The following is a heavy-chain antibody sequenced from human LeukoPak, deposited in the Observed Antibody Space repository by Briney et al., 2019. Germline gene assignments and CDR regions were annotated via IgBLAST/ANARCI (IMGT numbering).Heavy chain of an antibody. Sequence: SETLSLTCTVSGGSISSYYWSWIRQPPGKGLVWIGYIYYSGSTNYNPSLKSRVTISVDTSKNQFSLKLSSVTAADTAVYYCARHRGYSGYVDYWGQGTLVTVSS. CDR1: GGSISSYY. D-gene: IGHD5-12*01. J-gene: IGHJ4*02. V-gene: IGHV4-59*08. CDR3: ARHRGYSGYVDY. CDR2: IYYSGST.